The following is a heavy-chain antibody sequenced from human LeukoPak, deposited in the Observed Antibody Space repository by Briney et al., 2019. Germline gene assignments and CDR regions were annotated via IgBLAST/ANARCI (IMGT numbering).Heavy chain of an antibody. V-gene: IGHV3-23*01. CDR3: VGDQVDNVGWLT. CDR2: ISGSGGRT. Sequence: GGSLRLSCAASGFTFSSYAMSWVRQAPGKGLEWASGISGSGGRTYYADSVKGRFTITRDNSKNTLYLQMNSLRAEDTAVYYCVGDQVDNVGWLTWGQGTRVTVSS. J-gene: IGHJ5*02. CDR1: GFTFSSYA. D-gene: IGHD5-12*01.